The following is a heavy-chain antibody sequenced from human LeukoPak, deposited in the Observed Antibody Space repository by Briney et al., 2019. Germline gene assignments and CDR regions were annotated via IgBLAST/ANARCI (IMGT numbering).Heavy chain of an antibody. J-gene: IGHJ4*02. CDR1: VGSISSSSYY. D-gene: IGHD6-19*01. CDR3: ARLTGIAVAHFDY. CDR2: IYYSGST. Sequence: SETLSLTGTVSVGSISSSSYYWGWIRQPPGKGLEWIGSIYYSGSTYYNPSLKSRVTISVDTSKNQFSLKLSSVTAADTAVYYCARLTGIAVAHFDYWGQGTLVTVSS. V-gene: IGHV4-39*01.